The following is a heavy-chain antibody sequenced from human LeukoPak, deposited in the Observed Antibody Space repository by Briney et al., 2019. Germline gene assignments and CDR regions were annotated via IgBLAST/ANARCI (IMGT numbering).Heavy chain of an antibody. CDR2: IIPIFGTA. J-gene: IGHJ4*02. CDR1: GYTFTSYY. Sequence: SVNVSCTASGYTFTSYYMHWVRQAPGQGLEWMGGIIPIFGTANYAQKFQGRVTITADESTSTAYMELSSLRSEDTAVYYCARASSSSWYGSDYWGQGTLVTVSS. V-gene: IGHV1-69*13. D-gene: IGHD6-13*01. CDR3: ARASSSSWYGSDY.